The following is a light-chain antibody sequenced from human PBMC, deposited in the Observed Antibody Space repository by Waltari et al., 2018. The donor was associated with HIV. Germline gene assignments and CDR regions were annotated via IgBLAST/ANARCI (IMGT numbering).Light chain of an antibody. CDR1: QSISSY. V-gene: IGKV3-11*01. J-gene: IGKJ4*01. CDR2: DAS. CDR3: QHRSNWPLT. Sequence: EIVLTQSPATLSLSPGESATLSCRASQSISSYLAWYQQTPGQAPRLLIYDASTRATGIPARFSGSGSGTDFTLTISSLEPEDFAVYHCQHRSNWPLTFGGGTKVEIK.